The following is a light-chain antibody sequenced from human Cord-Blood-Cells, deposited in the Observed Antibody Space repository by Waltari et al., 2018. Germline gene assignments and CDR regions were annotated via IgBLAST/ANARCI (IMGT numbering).Light chain of an antibody. CDR1: QGISNY. J-gene: IGKJ2*03. CDR3: QQYDNTPYS. CDR2: DAS. Sequence: DIQMTQSPSSLSASVGDRVTITCQASQGISNYLNWYQQKPGKAPKLLIYDASNLESGVPSRFSGSGSGTDFTFTISSLQPEDIATYYCQQYDNTPYSFGQGTKLEIK. V-gene: IGKV1-33*01.